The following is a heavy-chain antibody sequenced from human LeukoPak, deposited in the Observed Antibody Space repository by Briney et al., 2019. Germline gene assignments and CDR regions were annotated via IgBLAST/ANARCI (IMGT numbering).Heavy chain of an antibody. CDR2: SYYSGST. CDR1: GGSISSSSYY. V-gene: IGHV4-39*01. J-gene: IGHJ4*02. D-gene: IGHD3-10*01. CDR3: AKWATWFGELLLGYFDY. Sequence: SETLSLTCTVSGGSISSSSYYWGWIRQPPGKGLEWIGSSYYSGSTYYNPSLKSRVTISVDTSKNQFSLKLSSVTAADTAVYYCAKWATWFGELLLGYFDYWGQGTLVTVSS.